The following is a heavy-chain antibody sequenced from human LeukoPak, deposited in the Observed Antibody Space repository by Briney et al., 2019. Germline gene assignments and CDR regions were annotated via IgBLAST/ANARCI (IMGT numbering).Heavy chain of an antibody. CDR2: ISGGGTST. J-gene: IGHJ3*01. D-gene: IGHD4-11*01. Sequence: GGSLRLSCEASGFTYSNYAMSWVRQAPGKGLECVSSISGGGTSTYYADSVKGRFTISRDNSKNTLYLQMSSLRAEDTAIYYCANEYSKGDVWGQGTTVTVSS. CDR1: GFTYSNYA. V-gene: IGHV3-23*01. CDR3: ANEYSKGDV.